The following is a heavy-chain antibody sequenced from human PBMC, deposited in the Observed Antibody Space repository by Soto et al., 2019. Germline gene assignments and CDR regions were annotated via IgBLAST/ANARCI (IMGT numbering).Heavy chain of an antibody. CDR3: AYAVATIKRIEYYYYYMDV. CDR1: GGSISSSSYY. D-gene: IGHD5-12*01. Sequence: SETLSLTCTVSGGSISSSSYYWGWIRQPPGKGLEWIGSIYYSGSTYYNPSLKSRVTISVDTSKNQFSLKLSSVTAADTAVYYCAYAVATIKRIEYYYYYMDVWGKGTTVTVS. J-gene: IGHJ6*03. CDR2: IYYSGST. V-gene: IGHV4-39*01.